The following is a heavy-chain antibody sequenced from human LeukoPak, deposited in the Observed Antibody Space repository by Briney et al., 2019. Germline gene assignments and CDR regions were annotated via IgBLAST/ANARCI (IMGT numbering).Heavy chain of an antibody. CDR1: GFTFSNAW. J-gene: IGHJ4*02. CDR3: TRDRGAYNLYDY. Sequence: PGGSLRLSCAASGFTFSNAWMNWVRQAPGKGLEWVGRIKSKTDGGTTDYAAPVKGRFTISRDDFKAIAYLQMNSLKTEDTAVYHCTRDRGAYNLYDYWGQGTLVTVSS. V-gene: IGHV3-15*07. D-gene: IGHD1-1*01. CDR2: IKSKTDGGTT.